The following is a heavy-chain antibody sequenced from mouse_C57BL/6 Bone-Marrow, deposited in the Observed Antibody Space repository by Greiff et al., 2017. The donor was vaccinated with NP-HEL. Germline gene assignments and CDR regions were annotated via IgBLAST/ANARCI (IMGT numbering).Heavy chain of an antibody. Sequence: QVQLKESGAELARPGASVKLSCKASGYTFTSYGISWVKQRTGQGLEWIGEIYPRSGNTYYNEKFKGKATLTADKSSSTAYMELRSLTSEDSAVYFCARGMYDGYYLYAMDYWGQGTSVTVSS. V-gene: IGHV1-81*01. CDR1: GYTFTSYG. CDR3: ARGMYDGYYLYAMDY. D-gene: IGHD2-3*01. J-gene: IGHJ4*01. CDR2: IYPRSGNT.